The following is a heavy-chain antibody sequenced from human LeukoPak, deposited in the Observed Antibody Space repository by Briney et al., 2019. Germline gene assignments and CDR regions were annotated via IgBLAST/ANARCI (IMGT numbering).Heavy chain of an antibody. J-gene: IGHJ6*04. D-gene: IGHD3-10*02. Sequence: GGSLRLSCAVSGFTFSRYEMNCVRQAPGQGVEGGSYISSSGSTIYYADSVKCRFTIARDNAKISLYLQMNSLRAEDTAVYYCAGLGITMIGGVWGKGTTVTISS. CDR2: ISSSGSTI. CDR3: AGLGITMIGGV. V-gene: IGHV3-48*03. CDR1: GFTFSRYE.